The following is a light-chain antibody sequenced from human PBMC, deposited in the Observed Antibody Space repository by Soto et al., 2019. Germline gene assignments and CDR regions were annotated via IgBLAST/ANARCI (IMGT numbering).Light chain of an antibody. Sequence: DIQMTQSPSSLSASVGDRVTITCRTSQPISDYLNWYQQKPGKAPTLLIHTASNLQSGVPSRISGSGSETEFTLTISSLQAEDSAVYFCQQYNNWPTWTFGQGTKVDIK. CDR3: QQYNNWPTWT. V-gene: IGKV1-39*01. CDR1: QPISDY. CDR2: TAS. J-gene: IGKJ1*01.